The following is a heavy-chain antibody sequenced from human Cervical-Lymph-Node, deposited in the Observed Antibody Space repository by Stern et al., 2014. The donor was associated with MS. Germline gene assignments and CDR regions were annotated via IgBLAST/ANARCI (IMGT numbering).Heavy chain of an antibody. J-gene: IGHJ3*02. CDR1: GYPFTSYG. Sequence: VQLLPSGPEVKKPGASVTVSCQASGYPFTSYGISRVRQAPGQGLAWMRWISAYNGNTNYAQKLQGRVTMTADTSTSTAYMELRSLRSDDTAVYYCARGLLGSENAFDIWGQGTMVTVSS. CDR2: ISAYNGNT. CDR3: ARGLLGSENAFDI. V-gene: IGHV1-18*04. D-gene: IGHD2-15*01.